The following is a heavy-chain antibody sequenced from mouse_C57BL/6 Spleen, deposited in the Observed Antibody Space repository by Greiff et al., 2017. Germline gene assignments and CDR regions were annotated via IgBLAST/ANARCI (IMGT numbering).Heavy chain of an antibody. D-gene: IGHD2-3*01. CDR3: ARTLDGYRYFDV. J-gene: IGHJ1*03. CDR2: IYPRSGNT. Sequence: VKLVESGAELARPGASVKLSCKASGYTFTSYGISWVKQRTGQCLEWIGEIYPRSGNTYYNEKFKGKATLTADKSSSTAYMELRSLTSEDSAVYFGARTLDGYRYFDVWGTGTTVTVSS. V-gene: IGHV1-81*01. CDR1: GYTFTSYG.